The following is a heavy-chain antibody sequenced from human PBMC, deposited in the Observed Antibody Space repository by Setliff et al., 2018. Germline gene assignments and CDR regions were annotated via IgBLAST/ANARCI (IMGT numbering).Heavy chain of an antibody. CDR2: ITGSSSVI. D-gene: IGHD3-22*01. J-gene: IGHJ6*03. CDR3: ATNPRKGRSGGYYYDDPYYYYMDV. V-gene: IGHV3-48*01. CDR1: GFTFSIYS. Sequence: PGGSLRLSCAASGFTFSIYSMNWVRQAPGRGLEWPSYITGSSSVIHYADSVKGRFTISRDNARNSLYLQINSLRAEDTAVYFCATNPRKGRSGGYYYDDPYYYYMDVWGKGTTVTVSS.